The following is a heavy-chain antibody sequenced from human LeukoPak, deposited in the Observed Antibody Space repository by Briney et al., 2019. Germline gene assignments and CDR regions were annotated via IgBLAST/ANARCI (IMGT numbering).Heavy chain of an antibody. V-gene: IGHV1-18*04. CDR3: ARDILWFGEHYYGMDV. J-gene: IGHJ6*04. CDR1: GYTFTSYG. CDR2: ISAYNGST. Sequence: ASVKASCKASGYTFTSYGISWVRQAPGQGLEWMGWISAYNGSTNYAQKLQGRVTMTTDTSTSTAYMELRSLRSDDTAVYYCARDILWFGEHYYGMDVWGKGTTVTVSS. D-gene: IGHD3-10*01.